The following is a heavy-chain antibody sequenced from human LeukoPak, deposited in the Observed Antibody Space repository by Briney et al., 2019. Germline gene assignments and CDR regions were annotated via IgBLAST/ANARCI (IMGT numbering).Heavy chain of an antibody. CDR3: GKRELWHGSGEDA. J-gene: IGHJ6*02. D-gene: IGHD3-10*01. Sequence: GGSLRLSCAASGFTFNNYAMSWFRQTPGKGLEWVSAISGSGDRTHYAESVKGRFSISRDNSKNTLYLQMHSLRAEDTAVYYCGKRELWHGSGEDAWGQGTTVTVSS. CDR2: ISGSGDRT. V-gene: IGHV3-23*01. CDR1: GFTFNNYA.